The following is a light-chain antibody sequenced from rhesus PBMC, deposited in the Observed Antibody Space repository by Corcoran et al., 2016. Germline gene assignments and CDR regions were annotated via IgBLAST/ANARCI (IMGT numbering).Light chain of an antibody. CDR1: QGISNY. CDR2: YAS. V-gene: IGKV1S14*01. J-gene: IGKJ1*01. CDR3: QQHNSYPWT. Sequence: DIQMTQSPSSLSASVGDTVTITCRASQGISNYLAWYQQKPGKAPKPLIYYASNLESGGPSRFSGSGSGTEFTLTISSLKPEDLAIYYCQQHNSYPWTFGQGTKVEIK.